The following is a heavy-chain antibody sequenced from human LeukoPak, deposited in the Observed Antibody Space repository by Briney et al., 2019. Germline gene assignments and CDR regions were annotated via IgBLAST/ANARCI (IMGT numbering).Heavy chain of an antibody. CDR2: IYYSGST. J-gene: IGHJ4*02. CDR3: AREADTNPGYCSSTSCYTFDY. CDR1: GGSISSSSYY. D-gene: IGHD2-2*02. V-gene: IGHV4-39*02. Sequence: PSETLSLTCTVSGGSISSSSYYWGWIRQPPGKGLEWIGSIYYSGSTYYNPSLKSRVTISVDTSKNQFSLKLSSVTAADTAVYYCAREADTNPGYCSSTSCYTFDYWGQGTLVTVSS.